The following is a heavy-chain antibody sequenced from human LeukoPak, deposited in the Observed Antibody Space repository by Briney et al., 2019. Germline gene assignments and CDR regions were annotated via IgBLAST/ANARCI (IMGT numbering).Heavy chain of an antibody. CDR2: LSYDGNDK. V-gene: IGHV3-30-3*01. Sequence: QPGGSLRLSCAASGFTFSNYAMHWVRQAPGKGLEWVAVLSYDGNDKYYADSVKGRFTISRDNSKNTLYLQMNSLRAEDTAVYYCARPYYDSSGYRFDYWGQGTRVTVSS. CDR3: ARPYYDSSGYRFDY. D-gene: IGHD3-22*01. J-gene: IGHJ4*02. CDR1: GFTFSNYA.